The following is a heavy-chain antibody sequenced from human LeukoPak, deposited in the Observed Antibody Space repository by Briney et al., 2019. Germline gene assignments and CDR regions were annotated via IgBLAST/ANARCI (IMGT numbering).Heavy chain of an antibody. J-gene: IGHJ4*02. D-gene: IGHD1-20*01. CDR2: IKSDGITI. CDR1: GFSFSDYW. Sequence: PGGSLRHYCAASGFSFSDYWMSWVRQAPGKGLVWVSRIKSDGITITYADSVKGRFTISRDNAKNTLYLQMNSLRAEDTAVYYCLRDLNWSLDQWGQGTLVTVSS. V-gene: IGHV3-74*01. CDR3: LRDLNWSLDQ.